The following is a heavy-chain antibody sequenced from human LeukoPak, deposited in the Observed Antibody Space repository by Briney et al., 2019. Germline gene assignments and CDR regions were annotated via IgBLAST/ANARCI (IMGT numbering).Heavy chain of an antibody. CDR2: INHSGST. D-gene: IGHD2-2*01. CDR3: ARDAYSSTSSDY. V-gene: IGHV4-34*01. J-gene: IGHJ4*02. CDR1: GGSFSGYY. Sequence: SETLSLTCAVYGGSFSGYYWSWIRQPPGKGLEWIGEINHSGSTNYNPSLKSRVTISVDTSKNQFPLKVSSVTAADTAVYYCARDAYSSTSSDYWGQGTLVTVSS.